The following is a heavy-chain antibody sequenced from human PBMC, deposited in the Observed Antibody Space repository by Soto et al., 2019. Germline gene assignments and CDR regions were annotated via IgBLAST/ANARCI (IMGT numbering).Heavy chain of an antibody. J-gene: IGHJ6*03. CDR3: ARAGSSSPNYYYYMDV. Sequence: SETLSLTCTVSGSSISSGGYYSSWIRQHPGKGLERIAYIHYSGSTYYNHSLKSRITRSVDTSKNQFSLKLSSVTAADTAVYYCARAGSSSPNYYYYMDVWGKGTTVTVSS. CDR1: GSSISSGGYY. D-gene: IGHD6-13*01. V-gene: IGHV4-31*03. CDR2: IHYSGST.